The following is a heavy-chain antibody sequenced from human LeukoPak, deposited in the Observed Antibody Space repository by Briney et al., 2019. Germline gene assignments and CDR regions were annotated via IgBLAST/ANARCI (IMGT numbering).Heavy chain of an antibody. CDR2: INHSGST. J-gene: IGHJ4*02. Sequence: TSETLSLTCAVYGGSFSGYHWSWIRQPPGKGLEWIGEINHSGSTNYNPSLKSRVTISVDTSKNQFSLKLSSVTAADTAVYYCARKLLWFGEFDYWDQGTLVTVSS. V-gene: IGHV4-34*01. CDR1: GGSFSGYH. D-gene: IGHD3-10*01. CDR3: ARKLLWFGEFDY.